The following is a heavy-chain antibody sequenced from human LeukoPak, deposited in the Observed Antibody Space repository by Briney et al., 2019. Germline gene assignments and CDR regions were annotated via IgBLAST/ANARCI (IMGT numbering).Heavy chain of an antibody. V-gene: IGHV3-9*01. CDR1: GYSFKDYG. D-gene: IGHD1-26*01. CDR2: INWNGGGT. Sequence: GGSPRLSCAATGYSFKDYGMHWVRQPPGKGLEWVSAINWNGGGTDYADSVKGRFTIFRDNAKNFLYLQLSSLRPEDTALYYCAKHLTATNTYIFFGLDVWGQGTSVTVSS. CDR3: AKHLTATNTYIFFGLDV. J-gene: IGHJ6*02.